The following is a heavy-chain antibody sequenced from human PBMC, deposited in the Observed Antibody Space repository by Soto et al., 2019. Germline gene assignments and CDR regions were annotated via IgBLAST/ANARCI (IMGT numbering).Heavy chain of an antibody. D-gene: IGHD3-10*01. Sequence: ASVKVSCKASGGTFSSYAISWVRQAPGQGLEWMGGIIPIFGTANYAQKFHGRVTITADESTSTAYTELSSLRSEDTAVYYCARDQITMVRGVTVYYYYYGMDVWGQGTTVTVSS. V-gene: IGHV1-69*13. CDR3: ARDQITMVRGVTVYYYYYGMDV. J-gene: IGHJ6*02. CDR1: GGTFSSYA. CDR2: IIPIFGTA.